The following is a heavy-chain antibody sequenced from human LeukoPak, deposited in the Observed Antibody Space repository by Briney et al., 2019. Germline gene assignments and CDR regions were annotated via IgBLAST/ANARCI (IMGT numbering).Heavy chain of an antibody. D-gene: IGHD2-21*02. CDR2: INYRGTT. V-gene: IGHV4-59*08. CDR1: GGSISSDY. Sequence: SETLSLTCTVSGGSISSDYWSWIRQSPGKGLEWIAYINYRGTTLYNPSLSSRVIISIDTPKNQFSLKLSSVTAADTALYYCARHRGGADWQNWFDPWGQEPWSPSPQ. J-gene: IGHJ5*02. CDR3: ARHRGGADWQNWFDP.